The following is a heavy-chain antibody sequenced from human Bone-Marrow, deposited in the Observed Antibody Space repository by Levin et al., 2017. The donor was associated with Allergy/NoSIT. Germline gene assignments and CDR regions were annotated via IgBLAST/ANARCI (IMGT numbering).Heavy chain of an antibody. J-gene: IGHJ4*02. D-gene: IGHD2-21*02. CDR1: GFTFSNYG. Sequence: LSLTCAASGFTFSNYGMQWVRQAPGKGLEWVAVIAHDGSLKYYADSVQGRFTISRDNSKNTLYLQMNSLRAEDTAVYFCAKETTVMTATTLDYWGQGTLVTVSS. CDR2: IAHDGSLK. V-gene: IGHV3-30*18. CDR3: AKETTVMTATTLDY.